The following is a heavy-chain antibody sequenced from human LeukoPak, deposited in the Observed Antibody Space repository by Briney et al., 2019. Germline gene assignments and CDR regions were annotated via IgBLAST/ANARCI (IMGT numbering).Heavy chain of an antibody. J-gene: IGHJ4*02. CDR1: GASISTYY. V-gene: IGHV4-59*01. CDR3: AALSPFWSGYYFDH. D-gene: IGHD3-3*01. Sequence: SETLSLTCTVSGASISTYYWTWIRQPPGKGQEWMGYIYSGGSTNYSPSLKSRVTISLDTSKNHFSLKLSSATAADTAVYYCAALSPFWSGYYFDHWGQGTLVTVSS. CDR2: IYSGGST.